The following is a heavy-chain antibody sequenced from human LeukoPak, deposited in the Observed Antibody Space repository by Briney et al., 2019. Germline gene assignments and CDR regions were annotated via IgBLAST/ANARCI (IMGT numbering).Heavy chain of an antibody. D-gene: IGHD3-16*01. CDR3: ATYTHWVAGDV. CDR2: MNQDGSEK. CDR1: GFTFSDSW. Sequence: GGSLRLSCGASGFTFSDSWMSWVRQAPGKGLEWVANMNQDGSEKAYVDSVRGRFAISRDNARNSLYLQMSSLRAEDTAVYYCATYTHWVAGDVWGQGTTVTVSS. V-gene: IGHV3-7*01. J-gene: IGHJ6*02.